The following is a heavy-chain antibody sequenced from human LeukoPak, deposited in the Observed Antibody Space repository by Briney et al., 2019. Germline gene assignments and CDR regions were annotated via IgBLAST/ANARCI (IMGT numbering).Heavy chain of an antibody. Sequence: SLRLSCAASGFTFDDYAMHWVRQAPGKGLEWVSGISWNSGSIGYADSVKGRFTISRDNSKNSLYLQMNSLRAEDTALYYCAKPMVRGVIFLFDYWGQGTLVTVSS. CDR3: AKPMVRGVIFLFDY. D-gene: IGHD3-10*01. J-gene: IGHJ4*02. CDR2: ISWNSGSI. CDR1: GFTFDDYA. V-gene: IGHV3-9*01.